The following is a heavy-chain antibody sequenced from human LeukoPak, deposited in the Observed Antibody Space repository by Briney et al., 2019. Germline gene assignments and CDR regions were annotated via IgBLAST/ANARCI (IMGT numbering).Heavy chain of an antibody. CDR3: ARDYYYHSSGYYSIFDY. D-gene: IGHD3-22*01. CDR2: IKQDGSEK. Sequence: GGSLRLSCAASGFTFSSYWMSWVRQAPGKGLEWVANIKQDGSEKYYVDSVKGRFTISRDNAKNSLYLQMNSLRAEDTAVYYCARDYYYHSSGYYSIFDYWGQGTLVTVSS. CDR1: GFTFSSYW. V-gene: IGHV3-7*01. J-gene: IGHJ4*02.